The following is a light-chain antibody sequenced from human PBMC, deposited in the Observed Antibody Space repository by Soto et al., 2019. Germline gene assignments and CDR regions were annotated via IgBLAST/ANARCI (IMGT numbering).Light chain of an antibody. CDR2: DDD. J-gene: IGLJ1*01. CDR3: QVWDISSDHHV. Sequence: SYELTQPPSVSVAPGQTARITCGGNDIARKTMHWYQQKPGQAPVLVVYDDDERPSGIPERFSGSNSGNTATLTISRVEAGDEADYYCQVWDISSDHHVFGTGTKVTVL. V-gene: IGLV3-21*02. CDR1: DIARKT.